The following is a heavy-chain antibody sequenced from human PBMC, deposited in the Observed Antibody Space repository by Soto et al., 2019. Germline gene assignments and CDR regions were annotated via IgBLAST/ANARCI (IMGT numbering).Heavy chain of an antibody. J-gene: IGHJ6*02. CDR3: AGGWGGIDSSGWYGLWRAYYYYYGMDV. D-gene: IGHD6-19*01. V-gene: IGHV1-8*01. Sequence: GASVKVSCKASGYTFTSYDINWVRQATGQGLGWMGWMNPNSGNTGYAQKFQGRVTMTRNTSISTAYMELSSLRSEDTAVYYCAGGWGGIDSSGWYGLWRAYYYYYGMDVWGQGTPVTVSS. CDR2: MNPNSGNT. CDR1: GYTFTSYD.